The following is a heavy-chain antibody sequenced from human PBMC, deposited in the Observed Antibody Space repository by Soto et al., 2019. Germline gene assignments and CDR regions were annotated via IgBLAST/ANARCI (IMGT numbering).Heavy chain of an antibody. V-gene: IGHV3-48*02. CDR1: GFTFSSYS. D-gene: IGHD2-8*01. Sequence: EVQLVESGGGLVQPGGSLRLSCAASGFTFSSYSMNWVRQAPGKGLEWVSYISSSSSTIYYADSVKGRFTISRDNAKNSLYLQMNSLRDEDTAVYSCARIMVYAAGYYYYYGMDVWGQGTTVTVSS. J-gene: IGHJ6*02. CDR2: ISSSSSTI. CDR3: ARIMVYAAGYYYYYGMDV.